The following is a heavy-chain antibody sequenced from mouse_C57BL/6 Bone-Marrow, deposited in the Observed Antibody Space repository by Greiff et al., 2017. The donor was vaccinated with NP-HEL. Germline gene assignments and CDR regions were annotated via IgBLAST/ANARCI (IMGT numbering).Heavy chain of an antibody. CDR2: IDPSDSYT. J-gene: IGHJ2*01. Sequence: VQLQQPGAELVRPGTSVKLSCKASGYTFTSYWMHWVKQRPGQGLEWIGVIDPSDSYTNYNQKFKGKATLTVDTSSSTAYMQLSSLTSEDSAVYYCARMVTTGVGYWGQGTTLTVSS. CDR1: GYTFTSYW. D-gene: IGHD2-2*01. CDR3: ARMVTTGVGY. V-gene: IGHV1-59*01.